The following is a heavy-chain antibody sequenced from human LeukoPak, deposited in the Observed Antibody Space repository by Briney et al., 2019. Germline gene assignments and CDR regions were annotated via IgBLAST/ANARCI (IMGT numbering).Heavy chain of an antibody. CDR3: ARSHGEPHSSSGNWFDP. Sequence: SETLSLTCTVSGGSISSYYWSWIRQPPGKGLEWIGYIYYSGSTNYNPSLKSRVTISVDTSKNQFSLKLSSVTAADTAVYYCARSHGEPHSSSGNWFDPWGQGTLVTVSS. J-gene: IGHJ5*02. V-gene: IGHV4-59*12. D-gene: IGHD3-22*01. CDR2: IYYSGST. CDR1: GGSISSYY.